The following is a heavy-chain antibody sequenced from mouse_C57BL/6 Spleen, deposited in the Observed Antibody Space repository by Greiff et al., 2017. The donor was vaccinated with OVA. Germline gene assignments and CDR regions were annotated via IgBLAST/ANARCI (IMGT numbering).Heavy chain of an antibody. CDR1: GYTFTDYY. V-gene: IGHV1-26*01. J-gene: IGHJ2*01. D-gene: IGHD2-3*01. CDR2: INPNNGGT. Sequence: EVQLQQSGPELVKPGASVKISCKASGYTFTDYYINWVKQSHGKSLEWIGDINPNNGGTSYNQKFKGKATLTVDKSSSTAYMELRSLTSEDSAVYYCAREGWLLPKFFDYWGQGTTLTVSS. CDR3: AREGWLLPKFFDY.